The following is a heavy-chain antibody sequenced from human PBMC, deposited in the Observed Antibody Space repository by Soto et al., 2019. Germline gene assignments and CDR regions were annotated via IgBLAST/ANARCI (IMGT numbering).Heavy chain of an antibody. CDR1: GYTFTSYG. D-gene: IGHD2-2*01. J-gene: IGHJ6*02. Sequence: QVQLVQSGAEVKKPGASVKVSCKASGYTFTSYGISWVRQAPGQGLEWMGWISAYNGNTNYAQKLQGRVTMTTDTSTSTAYMELRSLRSDDTAVYYCARDGRYCISTSCYGNYYYGMDVWGQGTTVTVCS. CDR2: ISAYNGNT. V-gene: IGHV1-18*01. CDR3: ARDGRYCISTSCYGNYYYGMDV.